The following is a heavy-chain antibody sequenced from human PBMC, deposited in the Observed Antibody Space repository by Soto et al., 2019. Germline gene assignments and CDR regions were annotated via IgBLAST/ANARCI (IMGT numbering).Heavy chain of an antibody. V-gene: IGHV1-69*13. J-gene: IGHJ4*02. CDR1: GGTFSSYA. D-gene: IGHD3-22*01. CDR2: IIPIFGTA. Sequence: SVKVSCKASGGTFSSYAISWVRQAPGQGLEWMGGIIPIFGTANHAQKFQGRVTITADESTSTAYMELSSLRSEDTAVYYCARGTRTYYYDSSGYSPDYWGQGTLVTVSS. CDR3: ARGTRTYYYDSSGYSPDY.